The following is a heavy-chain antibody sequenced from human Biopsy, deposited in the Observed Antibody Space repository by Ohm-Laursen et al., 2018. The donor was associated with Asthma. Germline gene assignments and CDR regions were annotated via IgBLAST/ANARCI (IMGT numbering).Heavy chain of an antibody. CDR2: VSSDGHNK. D-gene: IGHD3-22*01. J-gene: IGHJ3*02. CDR1: GFVFSQCG. Sequence: SLRLSCAASGFVFSQCGMHWVRQGPGKGLEWVTLVSSDGHNKYYEDSVKGRFTISRDNSRNRMYLQINSLTVEDSAVYFCARQSGQEYGDSIPFDTWGQGTKVAVSS. CDR3: ARQSGQEYGDSIPFDT. V-gene: IGHV3-30*03.